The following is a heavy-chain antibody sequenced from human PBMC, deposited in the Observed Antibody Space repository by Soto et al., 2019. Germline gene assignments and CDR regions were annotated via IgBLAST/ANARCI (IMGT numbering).Heavy chain of an antibody. D-gene: IGHD2-15*01. CDR1: GFTFSSYA. J-gene: IGHJ6*02. CDR2: ISYDGRNK. CDR3: VRDTAYCSGGTCYSSHDMDV. Sequence: PGGSLRLSCAASGFTFSSYAMQWVRQAPGKGLEWVAVISYDGRNKYYADSVKGRFTISRDNSKNTLYLEMNSLRVEDTAVYHCVRDTAYCSGGTCYSSHDMDVWGQGTTVTVSS. V-gene: IGHV3-30*04.